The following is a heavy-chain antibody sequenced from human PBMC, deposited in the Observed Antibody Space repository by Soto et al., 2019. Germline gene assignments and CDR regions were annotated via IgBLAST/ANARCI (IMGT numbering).Heavy chain of an antibody. CDR2: IGTTGDT. D-gene: IGHD3-22*01. Sequence: PGGSLRLSCSASGFTFSSYDMHWLRQGTGKGLEWVSAIGTTGDTYYAGSVKGRFTISRENAKNSLYLQMNSLRAGDTAIYFCARAIGPTIFDYWGQGTLVTVSS. CDR3: ARAIGPTIFDY. CDR1: GFTFSSYD. J-gene: IGHJ4*02. V-gene: IGHV3-13*04.